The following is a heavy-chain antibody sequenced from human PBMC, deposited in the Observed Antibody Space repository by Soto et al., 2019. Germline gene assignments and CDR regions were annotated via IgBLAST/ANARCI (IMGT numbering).Heavy chain of an antibody. CDR1: GFTCSSYW. D-gene: IGHD3-10*01. Sequence: PVGSLRLSCAAFGFTCSSYWMSWVRQAPGKGLEWVANIKQDGSEKYYVDSVKGRFTISRDNAKNSLYLQMNSLRAEDTAVYYCARFVGNYDYWGQGTLVTVSS. J-gene: IGHJ4*02. CDR2: IKQDGSEK. V-gene: IGHV3-7*05. CDR3: ARFVGNYDY.